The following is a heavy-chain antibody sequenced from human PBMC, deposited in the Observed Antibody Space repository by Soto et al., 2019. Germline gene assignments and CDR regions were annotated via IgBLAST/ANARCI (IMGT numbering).Heavy chain of an antibody. Sequence: GGSLRLSCVASGFNFGSYAMNWVRLAPGRGLEWVSTSSPSGATTYYTDSVKGRFTISRDNSENTLYLQMNSLRPEDTAVYYCAKEDVWFAKDYWGQGTLVTVSS. CDR3: AKEDVWFAKDY. D-gene: IGHD3-10*01. V-gene: IGHV3-23*01. J-gene: IGHJ4*02. CDR2: SSPSGATT. CDR1: GFNFGSYA.